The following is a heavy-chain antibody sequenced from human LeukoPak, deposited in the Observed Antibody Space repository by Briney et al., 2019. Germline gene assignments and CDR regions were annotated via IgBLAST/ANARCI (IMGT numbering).Heavy chain of an antibody. D-gene: IGHD2-2*02. CDR2: INPSGGST. Sequence: ASVKVSCLASGYTFTSYYMHWVRQAPGQGLEWMGIINPSGGSTSYAQKFQGRVTITRDTSTSTVYMGLSRLKAEDAAVYYCARGGIIYRYFDYWGQGTLVTVSS. CDR1: GYTFTSYY. V-gene: IGHV1-46*01. CDR3: ARGGIIYRYFDY. J-gene: IGHJ4*02.